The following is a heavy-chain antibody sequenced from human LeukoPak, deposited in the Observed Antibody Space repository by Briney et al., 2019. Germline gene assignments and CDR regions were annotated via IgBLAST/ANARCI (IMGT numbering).Heavy chain of an antibody. D-gene: IGHD3-3*01. V-gene: IGHV3-7*01. CDR2: IKQDGSEK. CDR3: VRFYYDFWSGYSDY. Sequence: PGGSLRLSCAASGFTFSSYWMSWVRQAPGKGLEWVANIKQDGSEKYYVDSVKGRFTTSRDNAKNSLYLQMNSLRAEDTAVYYCVRFYYDFWSGYSDYWGQGTLVTVSS. CDR1: GFTFSSYW. J-gene: IGHJ4*02.